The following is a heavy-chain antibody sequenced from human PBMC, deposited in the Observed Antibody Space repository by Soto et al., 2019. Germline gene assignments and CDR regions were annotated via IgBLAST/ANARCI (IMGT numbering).Heavy chain of an antibody. CDR2: INWNSGNI. D-gene: IGHD6-6*01. CDR1: GFTFNDYA. J-gene: IGHJ4*02. V-gene: IGHV3-9*01. Sequence: EVQLVESGGGLVQPGGSLRLSCAASGFTFNDYAMHWVRQAPGKGLDWVSGINWNSGNIGYADSVKGRFTISRDSAKNSLYLQMNSLRAEDTAWYYCAKGGSSSGRYSDYWGQGTLVTVSS. CDR3: AKGGSSSGRYSDY.